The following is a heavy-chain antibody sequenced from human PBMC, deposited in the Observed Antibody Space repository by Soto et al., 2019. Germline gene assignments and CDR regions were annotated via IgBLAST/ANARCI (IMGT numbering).Heavy chain of an antibody. V-gene: IGHV1-18*01. CDR1: DYTFTSYG. CDR3: AIDECGDPGVY. J-gene: IGHJ4*02. Sequence: QVQLVPSGAEVKKPGASVKVSCKASDYTFTSYGISWVRQAPGQGLEWMGWTSAYNGNTNYAQKLQGRVTMTTDTSTRKAYMELRSLRFDDTAVYYCAIDECGDPGVYWGQGTLVTVSS. CDR2: TSAYNGNT. D-gene: IGHD4-17*01.